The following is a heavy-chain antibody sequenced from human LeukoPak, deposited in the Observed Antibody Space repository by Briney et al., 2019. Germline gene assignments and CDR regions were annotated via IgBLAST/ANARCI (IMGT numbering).Heavy chain of an antibody. Sequence: GGSLRLSCAASGFTVSSNYMSWVRQAPGKGLEWVSVIYSGGSTYYADSVKGRFTISRDNSKNTLYLQMNSLRAEDTAVYYCARDREDQLLSEDAFDIWGQGTMVTVSS. CDR3: ARDREDQLLSEDAFDI. CDR2: IYSGGST. V-gene: IGHV3-66*01. CDR1: GFTVSSNY. J-gene: IGHJ3*02. D-gene: IGHD2-2*01.